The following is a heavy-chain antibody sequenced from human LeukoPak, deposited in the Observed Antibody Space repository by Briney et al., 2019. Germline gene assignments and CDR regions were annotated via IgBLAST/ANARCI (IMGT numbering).Heavy chain of an antibody. CDR3: AKDLDYYGSGSYSYYYGMDV. D-gene: IGHD3-10*01. Sequence: GGSLRLSCGASGFTVSSNYMNWVRQAPGKGLEWVSIIDSGGSTFYADSVKGRFTISRDNSKNTLYLQMNTLRAEDTAVYYCAKDLDYYGSGSYSYYYGMDVWGQGTTVTVSS. J-gene: IGHJ6*02. CDR1: GFTVSSNY. V-gene: IGHV3-53*01. CDR2: IDSGGST.